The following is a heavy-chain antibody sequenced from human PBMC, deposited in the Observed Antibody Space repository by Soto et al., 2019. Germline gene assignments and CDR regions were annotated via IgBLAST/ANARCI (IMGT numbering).Heavy chain of an antibody. CDR2: ISTTSSYM. D-gene: IGHD3-3*01. J-gene: IGHJ6*02. Sequence: EVQLVESGGGLVKPGGSLRLSCATSGFTFTTYSMNWVRQAPGKGLEWVSSISTTSSYMYYADSVKGRFTISRDSAKNSLYPQMNSLRADDTAVYYCARVGLTSMDVWGQGTTVTVSS. CDR3: ARVGLTSMDV. CDR1: GFTFTTYS. V-gene: IGHV3-21*01.